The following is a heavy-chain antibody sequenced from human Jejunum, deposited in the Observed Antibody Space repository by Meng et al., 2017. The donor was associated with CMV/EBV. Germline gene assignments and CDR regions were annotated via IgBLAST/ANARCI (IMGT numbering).Heavy chain of an antibody. CDR1: VSDNY. D-gene: IGHD5-18*01. J-gene: IGHJ2*01. CDR3: VREGTQLWPPNWFFDL. CDR2: LYTGGSA. Sequence: VSDNYMVWVRQVAGKGLQWVSTLYTGGSAHYAPSVEGRFTISKDNSNNMVYLQMNSLGAEDTALYYCVREGTQLWPPNWFFDLWGRGTQVTVSS. V-gene: IGHV3-53*01.